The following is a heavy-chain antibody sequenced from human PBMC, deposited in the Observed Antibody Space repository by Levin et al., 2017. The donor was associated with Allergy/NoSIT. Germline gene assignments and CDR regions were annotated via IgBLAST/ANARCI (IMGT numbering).Heavy chain of an antibody. V-gene: IGHV4-34*01. CDR3: ARRPVLRYPFQH. Sequence: SETLSLTCAVYGGSFSGYYWSWIRQPPGKGLEWIGEINHSGSTNYNPSLKSRVTISVDTSKNQFSLKLSSVTAADTAVYYCARRPVLRYPFQHWGQGTLVTVSS. CDR2: INHSGST. CDR1: GGSFSGYY. J-gene: IGHJ1*01. D-gene: IGHD3-9*01.